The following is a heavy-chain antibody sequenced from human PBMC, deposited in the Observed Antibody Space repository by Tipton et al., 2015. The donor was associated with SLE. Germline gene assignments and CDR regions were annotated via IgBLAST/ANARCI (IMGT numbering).Heavy chain of an antibody. Sequence: TLSLTCSVSGDSVSNGNYYWGWIRQPPWQGLEWIGSVFYRGVTYYNPSLESRVTISVDTSKNQFSLSLRSLTAADTAGYYCVRDTKGLQRGFDLWGQGTLGTVSS. CDR2: VFYRGVT. CDR3: VRDTKGLQRGFDL. V-gene: IGHV4-39*07. J-gene: IGHJ5*02. CDR1: GDSVSNGNYY.